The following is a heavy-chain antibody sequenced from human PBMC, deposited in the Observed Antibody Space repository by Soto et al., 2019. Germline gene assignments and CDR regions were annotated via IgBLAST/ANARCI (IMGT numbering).Heavy chain of an antibody. J-gene: IGHJ4*02. D-gene: IGHD3-10*01. Sequence: QVQLVQSGAEVKKPGSSVKVSCKASGGTFSSYAISWVRQAPGHGLEWMGGIIPIFGTANYAQKFQGRVTITSDESTSTAYIELSSLRSEDTAGYYCARVGEAYYGSGTRMVGWGQGTLGTVSS. V-gene: IGHV1-69*05. CDR2: IIPIFGTA. CDR1: GGTFSSYA. CDR3: ARVGEAYYGSGTRMVG.